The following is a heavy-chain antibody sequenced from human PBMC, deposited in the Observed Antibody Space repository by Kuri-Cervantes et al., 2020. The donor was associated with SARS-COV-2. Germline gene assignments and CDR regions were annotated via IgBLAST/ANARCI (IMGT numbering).Heavy chain of an antibody. V-gene: IGHV1-69*13. Sequence: SVKVSCKASGGTFSSYAISWVRQAPGQGLEWMGGIIPIFGTANYAQKFQGRVTITADESTSTAYMELSSLRSEDTAVYYCVKGTAFGFRTTVTELWFDPWGQGTLVTVSS. CDR3: VKGTAFGFRTTVTELWFDP. J-gene: IGHJ5*02. CDR1: GGTFSSYA. CDR2: IIPIFGTA. D-gene: IGHD4-11*01.